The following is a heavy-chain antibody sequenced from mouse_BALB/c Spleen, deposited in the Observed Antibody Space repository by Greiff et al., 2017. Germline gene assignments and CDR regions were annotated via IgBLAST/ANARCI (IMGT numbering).Heavy chain of an antibody. CDR3: TRGPIYYGYDGFAY. CDR1: GYTFTSYY. Sequence: QVQLQQSGAELVKPGASVKLSCKASGYTFTSYYMYWVKQRPGQGLEWIGEINPSNGGTNFNEKFKSKATLTVDKSSSTAYMQLSSLTSEDSAVYYCTRGPIYYGYDGFAYWGQGTLVTVSA. J-gene: IGHJ3*01. D-gene: IGHD2-2*01. CDR2: INPSNGGT. V-gene: IGHV1S81*02.